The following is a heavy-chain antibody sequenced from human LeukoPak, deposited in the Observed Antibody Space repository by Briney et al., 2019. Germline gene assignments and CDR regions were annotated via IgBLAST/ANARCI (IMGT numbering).Heavy chain of an antibody. J-gene: IGHJ5*02. CDR1: GGSISSYY. Sequence: SETLSLTCTVSGGSISSYYWSWIRQPAGKGLEWIGYIYHSGSTYYNPSLKSRVTISVDRSKNQFSLKLSSVTAADTAVYYCARGSGSYSASNWFDPWGQGTLVTVSS. CDR3: ARGSGSYSASNWFDP. D-gene: IGHD3-10*01. CDR2: IYHSGST. V-gene: IGHV4-59*12.